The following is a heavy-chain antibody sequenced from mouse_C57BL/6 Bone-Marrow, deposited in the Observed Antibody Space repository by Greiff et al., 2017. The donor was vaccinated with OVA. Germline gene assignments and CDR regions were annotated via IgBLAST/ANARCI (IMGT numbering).Heavy chain of an antibody. D-gene: IGHD2-4*01. J-gene: IGHJ3*01. CDR1: GFTFSDFY. V-gene: IGHV7-1*01. Sequence: EVKLVESGGGLVQSGRSLRLSCATSGFTFSDFYMEWVRQAPGKGLEWIAASRNKANDYTTEYSASVKGRFIVSRDTSQSILYLQMNALRAEDTAIYYCAGDAYDYVFAYWGQGTLVTVSA. CDR3: AGDAYDYVFAY. CDR2: SRNKANDYTT.